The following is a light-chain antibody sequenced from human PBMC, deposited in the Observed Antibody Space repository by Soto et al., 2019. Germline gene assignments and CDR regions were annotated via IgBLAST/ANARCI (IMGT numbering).Light chain of an antibody. J-gene: IGKJ5*01. Sequence: DILMTQSPSSRSASVGDRVTITCRASQTISTYLNWYQQKPGRAPKFLIYAASSLQSGVPSRFSGSGSGTDFTLTISSLQPEDFAAYYCQQSYSTPTTFGQGTSLEIK. CDR3: QQSYSTPTT. CDR1: QTISTY. V-gene: IGKV1-39*01. CDR2: AAS.